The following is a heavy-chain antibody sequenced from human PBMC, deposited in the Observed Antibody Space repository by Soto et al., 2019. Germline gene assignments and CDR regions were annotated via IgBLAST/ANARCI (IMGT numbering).Heavy chain of an antibody. Sequence: SETLSLTFTVSGYSISSRSYWGWIRQPPGKGPEWIASIYHGGTTFYNPSLKSRITISVDTSHNQFSLDLTAVRAAHTPFYYGATAHVMVVDGSTFDDWGHGTLVTVSS. D-gene: IGHD6-19*01. J-gene: IGHJ4*01. CDR3: ATAHVMVVDGSTFDD. V-gene: IGHV4-38-2*02. CDR1: GYSISSRSY. CDR2: IYHGGTT.